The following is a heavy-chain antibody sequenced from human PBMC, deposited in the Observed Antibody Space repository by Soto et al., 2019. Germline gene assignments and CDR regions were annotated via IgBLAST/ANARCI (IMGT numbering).Heavy chain of an antibody. Sequence: ASVKVSCKASGYTFTSYAMHWVRQAPGQRLEWMGWINAGNGNTKYSQKFQGRVTITRDTSASTAYMELSSLRSEDTAVYYCARDSPYNWNYGLHFDYWGQGTLVTVSS. V-gene: IGHV1-3*01. J-gene: IGHJ4*02. CDR3: ARDSPYNWNYGLHFDY. D-gene: IGHD1-7*01. CDR1: GYTFTSYA. CDR2: INAGNGNT.